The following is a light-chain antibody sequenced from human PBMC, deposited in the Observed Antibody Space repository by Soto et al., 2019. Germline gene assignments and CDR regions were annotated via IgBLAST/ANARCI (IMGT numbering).Light chain of an antibody. V-gene: IGKV3-20*01. CDR1: QSVSNNY. Sequence: EIVLTQSPGTLSLSPGERATLSCRASQSVSNNYLAWYQQKPGQAPRLLIYGASNRAAGIPDRFSGSGSGTDCTLTISRLEPEDFATYYCQQYYTYGTFGQGTKVDIK. J-gene: IGKJ1*01. CDR3: QQYYTYGT. CDR2: GAS.